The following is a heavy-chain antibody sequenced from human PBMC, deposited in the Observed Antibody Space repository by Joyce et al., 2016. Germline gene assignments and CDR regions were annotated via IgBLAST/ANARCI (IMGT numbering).Heavy chain of an antibody. CDR1: RFAVSSYA. Sequence: EVQLLESGGGLVQPGGSLRLSCAASRFAVSSYAMSWVRQAPGKGLEWVSTISSSGGSTYYADSVKGRFTISRDNSENTLYLQMNSLRAGDTAVYYCAKDQDYGDYSVDYWGQGTLVTVSS. CDR3: AKDQDYGDYSVDY. CDR2: ISSSGGST. J-gene: IGHJ4*02. D-gene: IGHD4-17*01. V-gene: IGHV3-23*01.